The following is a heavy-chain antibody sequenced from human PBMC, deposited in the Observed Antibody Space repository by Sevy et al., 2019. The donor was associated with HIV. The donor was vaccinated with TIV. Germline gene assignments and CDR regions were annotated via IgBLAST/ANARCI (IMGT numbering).Heavy chain of an antibody. CDR3: ANAYSGSYSHSYLYALDV. CDR2: ISHDGINE. V-gene: IGHV3-30*18. Sequence: GGSLRLSCTGSGFSFSYYGIHWVRQAPGKGLDWVALISHDGINEYYADSVKGRFTISRDNSRNTAYLEMNSLRNEDTAIYFCANAYSGSYSHSYLYALDVWGQGTTVTVSS. D-gene: IGHD1-26*01. J-gene: IGHJ6*02. CDR1: GFSFSYYG.